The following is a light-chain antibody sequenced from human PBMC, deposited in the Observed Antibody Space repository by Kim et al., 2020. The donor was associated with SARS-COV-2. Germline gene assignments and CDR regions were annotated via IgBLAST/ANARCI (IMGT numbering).Light chain of an antibody. CDR2: DVT. CDR3: NSYTSSTSDV. V-gene: IGLV2-14*01. J-gene: IGLJ1*01. CDR1: SSDVGPHNS. Sequence: QSALTQPASVSGSPGQSITISCTGTSSDVGPHNSVSWYQQHPGKAPKLMIYDVTKRPSGISIRFSGSKSGNTASLTISGLQAEDEADYYCNSYTSSTSDVFGTGTKVTVL.